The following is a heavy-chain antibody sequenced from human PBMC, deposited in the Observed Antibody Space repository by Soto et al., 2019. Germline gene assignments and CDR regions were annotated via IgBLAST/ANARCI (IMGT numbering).Heavy chain of an antibody. CDR2: INGGTTYI. J-gene: IGHJ3*02. V-gene: IGHV3-21*01. CDR1: GFTFSSHT. D-gene: IGHD4-17*01. Sequence: GGSLRLSCAASGFTFSSHTMNWVRQAPGMGLEWVSSINGGTTYIYYTHSVKGRFTISRDNAESSLFLQMNSLRVEDTAVYYCARGRDYGDYVGAFDIWGQGTLVTVSS. CDR3: ARGRDYGDYVGAFDI.